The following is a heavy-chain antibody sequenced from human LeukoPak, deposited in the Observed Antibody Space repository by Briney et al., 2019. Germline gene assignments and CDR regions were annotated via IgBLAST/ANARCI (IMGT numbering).Heavy chain of an antibody. J-gene: IGHJ4*02. CDR3: ATGYSSTWYYFDY. CDR1: GDSISSYY. D-gene: IGHD6-13*01. Sequence: SETLSLTCTVSGDSISSYYWSWIRQPPGKGLEWIGYIYRSGSTNYNPSLKSRVTISAGTSKDQFSLKLAAVTAADTAVYYCATGYSSTWYYFDYWGQGTLVTVSS. V-gene: IGHV4-59*01. CDR2: IYRSGST.